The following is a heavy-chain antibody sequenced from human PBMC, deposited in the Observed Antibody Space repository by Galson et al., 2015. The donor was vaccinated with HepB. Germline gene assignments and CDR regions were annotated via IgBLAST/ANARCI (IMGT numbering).Heavy chain of an antibody. D-gene: IGHD6-19*01. V-gene: IGHV3-30*04. CDR1: GFTFSTYA. CDR3: ARNLGGHPSSSGSGTLYYYYGMDV. CDR2: ISFDGNNK. Sequence: SLRLSCAASGFTFSTYAMHWVRQAPGTGLEWVTLISFDGNNKFYADSVKGRFTISRDNSKNTVYLQMNSLRPEDTAVYYCARNLGGHPSSSGSGTLYYYYGMDVWGQGTTVTVSS. J-gene: IGHJ6*02.